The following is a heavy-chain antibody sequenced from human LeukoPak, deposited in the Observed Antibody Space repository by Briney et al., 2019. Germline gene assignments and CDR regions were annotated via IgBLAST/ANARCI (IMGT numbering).Heavy chain of an antibody. V-gene: IGHV3-11*01. CDR3: ARDMYYGSGTPMQYGMDV. CDR1: EFTFSDYY. Sequence: GGSLRLSCAASEFTFSDYYMSWIRQAPGKGLEWISYIGGSGSTKYYADSVKGRFTISRDNAKNSLYLQMNSLRAEDTAVYYCARDMYYGSGTPMQYGMDVWGQGTTVTVSS. CDR2: IGGSGSTK. J-gene: IGHJ6*02. D-gene: IGHD3-10*01.